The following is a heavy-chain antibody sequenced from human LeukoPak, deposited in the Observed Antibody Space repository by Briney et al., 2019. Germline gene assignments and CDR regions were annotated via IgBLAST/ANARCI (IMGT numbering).Heavy chain of an antibody. D-gene: IGHD3-9*01. J-gene: IGHJ6*04. Sequence: GGSLRLSCAASGFTFSNYWMTWVRQAPGKGLEGVANIKLDGSEKNYVDSVKGRFTISRDNSENSLYLQMNSLRAEDTAVYYCAKRYFYGMDVWGKGTTVTVSS. V-gene: IGHV3-7*03. CDR1: GFTFSNYW. CDR3: AKRYFYGMDV. CDR2: IKLDGSEK.